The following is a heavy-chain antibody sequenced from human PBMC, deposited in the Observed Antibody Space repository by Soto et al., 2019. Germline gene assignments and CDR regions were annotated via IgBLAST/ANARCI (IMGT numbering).Heavy chain of an antibody. CDR1: GGSISSSNW. J-gene: IGHJ6*02. CDR3: ARIPLYDFWSGYYNYYYYGMDV. D-gene: IGHD3-3*01. Sequence: QVQLQESGPGLVKPSETLSLTCTVSGGSISSSNWWSWVRQPPGKGLEWIGEIYHSGSTNYNPSLKSRVTISVDKSKNQFSLKLSSVTAADTAVYYCARIPLYDFWSGYYNYYYYGMDVWGQGTTVTVSS. CDR2: IYHSGST. V-gene: IGHV4-4*02.